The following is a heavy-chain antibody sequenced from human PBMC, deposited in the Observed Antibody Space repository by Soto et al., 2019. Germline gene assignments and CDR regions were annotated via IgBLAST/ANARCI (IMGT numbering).Heavy chain of an antibody. CDR1: GFTFSSYA. Sequence: EVQVLESGGGLVQPGGSLRLSCAASGFTFSSYAMSWVRQAPGKGLEWVSVISGSAGSVHYADSVKGRFTISRDNSKNTLYLQMNSLRAKDTAVYYCAKSGSLWFGELFFDYWGQGTLVTVSS. CDR2: ISGSAGSV. CDR3: AKSGSLWFGELFFDY. J-gene: IGHJ4*02. D-gene: IGHD3-10*01. V-gene: IGHV3-23*01.